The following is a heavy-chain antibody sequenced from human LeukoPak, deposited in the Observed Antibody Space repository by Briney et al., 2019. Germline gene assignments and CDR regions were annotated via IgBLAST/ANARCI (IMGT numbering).Heavy chain of an antibody. Sequence: SEALSLTCTVSGGSISSYYWSWIRQPAGKGLEWIGRIYTSGSTNYNPSLKSRVTMSVDTSKNQFSLKLSSVTAADTAVYYCARDLVPAAIPGRYYYYYMDVWGKGTTVTVSS. CDR1: GGSISSYY. CDR2: IYTSGST. V-gene: IGHV4-4*07. D-gene: IGHD2-2*01. J-gene: IGHJ6*03. CDR3: ARDLVPAAIPGRYYYYYMDV.